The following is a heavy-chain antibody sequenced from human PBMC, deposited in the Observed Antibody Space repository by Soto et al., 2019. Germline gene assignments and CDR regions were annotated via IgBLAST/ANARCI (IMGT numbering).Heavy chain of an antibody. CDR3: AKSEGYSFDI. J-gene: IGHJ3*02. CDR2: IRQDGREE. V-gene: IGHV3-7*01. CDR1: GFTFSSHW. Sequence: EVQLVESGGGLVHPGGSLGLSCAASGFTFSSHWMSWVRQAPGKGLEWVANIRQDGREEQYMDSVKGRFTLSRDNAKNSLYLQMNGLRVEDTAVYYCAKSEGYSFDIRGQGTMVTDSS. D-gene: IGHD6-13*01.